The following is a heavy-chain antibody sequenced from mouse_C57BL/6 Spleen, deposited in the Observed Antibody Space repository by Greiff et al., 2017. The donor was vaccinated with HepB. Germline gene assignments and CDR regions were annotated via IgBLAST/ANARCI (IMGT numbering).Heavy chain of an antibody. CDR2: IYPGNSDT. CDR3: IPIYYDYDGFAY. Sequence: VQLQQSGTVLARPGASVKMSCKTSGYTFTSYWMHWVKQRPGQGLEWIGAIYPGNSDTSYNQKFKGKAKLTAVTSASTAYMELSSLTNEDSAVYYCIPIYYDYDGFAYWGQGTLGTVSA. J-gene: IGHJ3*01. CDR1: GYTFTSYW. V-gene: IGHV1-5*01. D-gene: IGHD2-4*01.